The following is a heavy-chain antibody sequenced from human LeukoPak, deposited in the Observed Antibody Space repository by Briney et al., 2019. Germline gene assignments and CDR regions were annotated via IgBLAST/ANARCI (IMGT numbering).Heavy chain of an antibody. V-gene: IGHV3-21*01. D-gene: IGHD6-19*01. CDR3: ARDYSIGWTPFDH. CDR1: GFTFTTYS. CDR2: ISSSSAYI. Sequence: GGSLRLSCAASGFTFTTYSMNWVRQAPGEGLEWVSSISSSSAYIYYADSVKGRFAISRDNAKNSLYLQMDSLRAEDTAVYYCARDYSIGWTPFDHWGQGTLVTVSS. J-gene: IGHJ4*02.